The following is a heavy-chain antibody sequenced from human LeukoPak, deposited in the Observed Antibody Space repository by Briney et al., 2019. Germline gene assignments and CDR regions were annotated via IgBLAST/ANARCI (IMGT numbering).Heavy chain of an antibody. Sequence: SETLSLTCTVSGGSINSDYWSWIRQPPGKGLECIGYISYTGGTNYNPSLKSRVTISVDTSKNHVSLQLSSVTAVDTAVYYCARGRVGSLPDYWGQGTLVTVSS. CDR3: ARGRVGSLPDY. V-gene: IGHV4-59*01. D-gene: IGHD1-26*01. CDR1: GGSINSDY. CDR2: ISYTGGT. J-gene: IGHJ4*02.